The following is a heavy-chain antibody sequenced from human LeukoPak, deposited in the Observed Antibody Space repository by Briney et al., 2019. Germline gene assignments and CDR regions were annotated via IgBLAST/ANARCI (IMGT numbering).Heavy chain of an antibody. J-gene: IGHJ1*01. V-gene: IGHV4-34*01. Sequence: ETLSLTCAVYGGSFSGYYWSWIRQPPGKGLEWIGEINHSGSTNYNPSLKSRVTISVDTPKNQFSLKLSSVTAADTAVYYCARGDLQEDGAEYFHHWGQGTLVTVSS. CDR2: INHSGST. D-gene: IGHD5-24*01. CDR3: ARGDLQEDGAEYFHH. CDR1: GGSFSGYY.